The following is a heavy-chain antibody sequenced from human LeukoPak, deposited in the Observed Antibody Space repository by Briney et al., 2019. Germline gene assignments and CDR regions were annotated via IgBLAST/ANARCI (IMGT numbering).Heavy chain of an antibody. J-gene: IGHJ4*02. CDR3: ARHDTAMVSVDY. CDR1: GGSISSYY. V-gene: IGHV4-59*08. CDR2: IYYSGST. D-gene: IGHD5-18*01. Sequence: SETLSLTCTVSGGSISSYYWSWIRRPPGKGLEWIGYIYYSGSTNYNSSLKSRVTISVDTSKNQFSLKLSSVTAADTAVYYCARHDTAMVSVDYWGQGTLVTVSS.